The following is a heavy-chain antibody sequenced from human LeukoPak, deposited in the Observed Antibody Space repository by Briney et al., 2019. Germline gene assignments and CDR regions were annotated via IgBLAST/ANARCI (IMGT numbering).Heavy chain of an antibody. CDR2: IYYSGST. CDR1: GGSISSGGYY. D-gene: IGHD1-7*01. Sequence: SETLSLTCTVSGGSISSGGYYWSWIRQHPGKGLEWIGYIYYSGSTYYNPSLKSRVTISVDTSKNQFSLKLSSVTAADAAVYYCARRNYDALFDYWGQGTLVTVSS. V-gene: IGHV4-39*01. J-gene: IGHJ4*02. CDR3: ARRNYDALFDY.